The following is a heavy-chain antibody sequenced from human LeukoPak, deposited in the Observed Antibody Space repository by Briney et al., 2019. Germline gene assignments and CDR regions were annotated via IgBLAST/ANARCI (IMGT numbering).Heavy chain of an antibody. CDR3: ARDRLEEQGAEYFQH. Sequence: QTGGSLRLSCAASGFTFSSYSMNWVRQAPGKGLEWVSYISSSSSTIYYADSVKGRFTISRDNAKNSLYLQMNSLRAEDTAVYYCARDRLEEQGAEYFQHWGQGTLVTVSS. D-gene: IGHD3-16*01. CDR1: GFTFSSYS. CDR2: ISSSSSTI. V-gene: IGHV3-48*01. J-gene: IGHJ1*01.